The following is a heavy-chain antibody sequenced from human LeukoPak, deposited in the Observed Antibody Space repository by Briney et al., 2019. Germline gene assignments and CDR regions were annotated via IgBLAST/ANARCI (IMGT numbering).Heavy chain of an antibody. V-gene: IGHV3-48*03. CDR1: GFTFSSYE. Sequence: TGGSLRLSCAASGFTFSSYEMNWVRQAPGKGLEWVSYINSSGSTIYYADSVKGRFTISRDNAKDSLYLQMNSLRAEDTAVYYCASSYSGDYFDYWGQGTLVTVSS. J-gene: IGHJ4*02. CDR2: INSSGSTI. D-gene: IGHD1-26*01. CDR3: ASSYSGDYFDY.